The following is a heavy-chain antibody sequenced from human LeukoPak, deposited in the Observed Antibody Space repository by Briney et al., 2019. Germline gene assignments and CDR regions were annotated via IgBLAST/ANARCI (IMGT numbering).Heavy chain of an antibody. D-gene: IGHD2-15*01. CDR1: GYTFTSYY. Sequence: ASVKVSCKASGYTFTSYYMHWVRQAPGQGLEWMGVINPSGGSTSYAQKFQGRVTMTRDTSTSTVYMELSSLRSEDTAVYYCARRKVVAATQFLGTHDYWGQGTLVTVSS. CDR3: ARRKVVAATQFLGTHDY. V-gene: IGHV1-46*01. J-gene: IGHJ4*02. CDR2: INPSGGST.